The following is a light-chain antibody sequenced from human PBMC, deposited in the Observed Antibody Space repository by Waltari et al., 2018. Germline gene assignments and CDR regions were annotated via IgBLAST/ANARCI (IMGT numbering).Light chain of an antibody. V-gene: IGKV1-39*01. Sequence: DIRLTQSPSSLSASVGDRLTITCRASQSIRSHLNLYQQQPGRAPKLLMFSASTLKSGVPSRFSGSGSGTDFTLTISSVQPEDFATYFCQQSYSLPYTFGQGTKLEIK. J-gene: IGKJ2*01. CDR3: QQSYSLPYT. CDR2: SAS. CDR1: QSIRSH.